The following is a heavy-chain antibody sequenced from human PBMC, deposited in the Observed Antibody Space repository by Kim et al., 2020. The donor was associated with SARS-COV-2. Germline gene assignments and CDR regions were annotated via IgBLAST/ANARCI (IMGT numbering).Heavy chain of an antibody. Sequence: GGSLRLSCAASGFTFSSYGMHWVRQAPGKGLEWVAVIWYDGSNKYYADSVKGRFTISRDNSKNTLYLQMNSLRAEDTAVYYCARDLERYYDSSGPDAFDIWGQGTMVTVSS. J-gene: IGHJ3*02. D-gene: IGHD3-22*01. V-gene: IGHV3-33*01. CDR3: ARDLERYYDSSGPDAFDI. CDR1: GFTFSSYG. CDR2: IWYDGSNK.